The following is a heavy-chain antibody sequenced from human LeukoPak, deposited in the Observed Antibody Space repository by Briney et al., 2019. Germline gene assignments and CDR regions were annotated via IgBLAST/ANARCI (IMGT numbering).Heavy chain of an antibody. V-gene: IGHV1-69*04. J-gene: IGHJ6*02. CDR1: GGTFSSYA. Sequence: SVKVSCKASGGTFSSYAISWVRQAPGQGLEWMGRIIPILGIANYAQKFQGRVTITADKSTSTAYTELSSLRSEDTAVYYCARDWRDYDILTGRREAYYYGMDVWGQGTTVTVSS. CDR3: ARDWRDYDILTGRREAYYYGMDV. D-gene: IGHD3-9*01. CDR2: IIPILGIA.